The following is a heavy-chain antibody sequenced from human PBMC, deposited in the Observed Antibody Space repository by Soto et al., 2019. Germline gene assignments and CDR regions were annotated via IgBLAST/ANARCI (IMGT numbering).Heavy chain of an antibody. CDR1: GFSLSTSVVG. CDR3: AHALTYIAAARTYFDF. Sequence: SGPTLVNPTQTLTLTCTFSGFSLSTSVVGVGWIRQPPGKALEWLALIYWDDDKRYSPSLKSRLTITKDTSKNQVVLTMTNMDPAHTATYYCAHALTYIAAARTYFDFWCQRTLVTVSS. J-gene: IGHJ4*02. D-gene: IGHD6-13*01. CDR2: IYWDDDK. V-gene: IGHV2-5*02.